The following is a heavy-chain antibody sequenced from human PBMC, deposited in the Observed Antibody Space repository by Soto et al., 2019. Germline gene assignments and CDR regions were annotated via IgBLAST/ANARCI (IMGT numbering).Heavy chain of an antibody. V-gene: IGHV1-3*05. CDR2: INACNGNT. J-gene: IGHJ4*02. Sequence: QVQLVQSGAEEKKPGASVKVSCKASGYTFTGYAMHWVRQAPGQRLEWLGWINACNGNTKYSQKIQGRVTITRDTAASTAYMELSSLRSEDTAVYYCARAVAVAADFDYWGQGTLVTVSS. CDR1: GYTFTGYA. D-gene: IGHD6-19*01. CDR3: ARAVAVAADFDY.